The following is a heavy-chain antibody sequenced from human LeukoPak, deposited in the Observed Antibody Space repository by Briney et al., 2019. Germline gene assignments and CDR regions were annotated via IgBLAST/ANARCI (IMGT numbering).Heavy chain of an antibody. CDR3: ARDQIPSSGSKPPFDY. CDR2: IKQDESEK. V-gene: IGHV3-7*01. CDR1: GFTFSSYW. Sequence: GGSLRLSCAASGFTFSSYWMSWVRQAPEKGLEWVANIKQDESEKYYVGSVRGRFTISRDNAKNSLYLEMNSLRAEDTALYFCARDQIPSSGSKPPFDYWGQGTLVTVSS. J-gene: IGHJ4*02. D-gene: IGHD1-26*01.